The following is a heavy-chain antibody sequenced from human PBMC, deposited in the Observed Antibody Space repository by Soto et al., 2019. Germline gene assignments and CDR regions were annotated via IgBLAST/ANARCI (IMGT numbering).Heavy chain of an antibody. Sequence: GGSLRLSCAASGFTFSSYAMSWVRQAPGKGLEWVSAISGSGGSTYYADSVKGRFTISRDNSKNTLYLQMNSPRAEDTAVYYCAKVALGIVVVPATLNWFDPWGQGTLVTVSS. V-gene: IGHV3-23*01. CDR1: GFTFSSYA. J-gene: IGHJ5*02. CDR3: AKVALGIVVVPATLNWFDP. D-gene: IGHD2-2*01. CDR2: ISGSGGST.